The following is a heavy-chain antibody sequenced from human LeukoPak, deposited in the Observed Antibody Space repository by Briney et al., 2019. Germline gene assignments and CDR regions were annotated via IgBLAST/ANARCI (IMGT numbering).Heavy chain of an antibody. J-gene: IGHJ3*02. V-gene: IGHV1-2*02. Sequence: ASVKVSCKASEYTFTGYYMHWVRQAPGQGLEWMGWINPNSGGTNYAQKFQGRVTLTTDTSTSTAYMELSSLRSDDTAVYYCARGVMVTRAFDIWGQGTMVTVSS. CDR1: EYTFTGYY. D-gene: IGHD5-18*01. CDR3: ARGVMVTRAFDI. CDR2: INPNSGGT.